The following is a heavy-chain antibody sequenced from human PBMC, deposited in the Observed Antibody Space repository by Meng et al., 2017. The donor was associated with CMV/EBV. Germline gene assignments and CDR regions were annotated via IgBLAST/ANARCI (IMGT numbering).Heavy chain of an antibody. CDR1: GLTFSSYA. D-gene: IGHD4-11*01. V-gene: IGHV3-23*01. Sequence: GGSLRLSCAASGLTFSSYAMSWVRQAPGKGLEWVSAISGSGGSTYYADSVKGRFTISRDNSKNTLYLQMNSLRAEDTAVYYCAKDPYSNYARPYWGQGTLVTVSS. CDR3: AKDPYSNYARPY. J-gene: IGHJ4*02. CDR2: ISGSGGST.